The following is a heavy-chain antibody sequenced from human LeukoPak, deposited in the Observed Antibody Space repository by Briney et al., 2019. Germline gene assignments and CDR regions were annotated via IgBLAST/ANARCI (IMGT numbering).Heavy chain of an antibody. Sequence: GGSLRLSCAASGFTFSSYAMSWVRQAPGKGLEWVSAISGSGGSTYYADSVKGRFTISRDNSKNTLYLQMNSLRAEDTAVYYCAKGFKSTARGLYYFDYWGQGTLVTVSS. CDR1: GFTFSSYA. CDR2: ISGSGGST. V-gene: IGHV3-23*01. D-gene: IGHD5-18*01. J-gene: IGHJ4*02. CDR3: AKGFKSTARGLYYFDY.